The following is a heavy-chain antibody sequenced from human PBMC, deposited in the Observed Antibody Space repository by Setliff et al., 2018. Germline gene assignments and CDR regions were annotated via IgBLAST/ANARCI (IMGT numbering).Heavy chain of an antibody. CDR1: GGSFNVYF. CDR2: ISHSGST. J-gene: IGHJ3*02. Sequence: PSETLSLTCAVYGGSFNVYFWSWIRQPPGKGLEWIGEISHSGSTNYNPSLKSRVTISVDTSKNQFSLILRSVTAADTAVYYCARGRVRGSCSGPSCTYDPFDIWGQGTPVTVSS. D-gene: IGHD2-2*01. CDR3: ARGRVRGSCSGPSCTYDPFDI. V-gene: IGHV4-34*01.